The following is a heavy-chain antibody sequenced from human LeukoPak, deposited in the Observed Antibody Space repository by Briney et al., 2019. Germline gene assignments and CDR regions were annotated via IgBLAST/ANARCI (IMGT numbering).Heavy chain of an antibody. CDR3: ARVGYSSSWYYFDY. D-gene: IGHD6-13*01. Sequence: SETLSLTCTVSGGSMSSSSYYWGWIRQPPGKGLEWIGSIYYSGSTYYNPSLKSRVTISVDTSKNQFSLKLSSVTAADTAVYYCARVGYSSSWYYFDYWGQGTLVTVSS. V-gene: IGHV4-39*07. CDR1: GGSMSSSSYY. J-gene: IGHJ4*02. CDR2: IYYSGST.